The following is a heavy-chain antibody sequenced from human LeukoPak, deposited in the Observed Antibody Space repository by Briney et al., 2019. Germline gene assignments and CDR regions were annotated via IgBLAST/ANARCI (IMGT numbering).Heavy chain of an antibody. D-gene: IGHD5-18*01. CDR1: GFTFRSNA. V-gene: IGHV3-30*18. CDR2: ISYDGSIK. J-gene: IGHJ4*02. Sequence: GGSLRLSCAASGFTFRSNAMHWVRQAPGKGLEWVAFISYDGSIKYYADSVKGRFTISRDNSKNTLYLQMNSLRAEDTAVYYCAKATQTRGYSYGYAPFDYWGQGTLVTVSS. CDR3: AKATQTRGYSYGYAPFDY.